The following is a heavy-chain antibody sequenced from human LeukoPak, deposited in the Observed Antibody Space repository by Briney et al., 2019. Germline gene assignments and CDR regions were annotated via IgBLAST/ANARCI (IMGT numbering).Heavy chain of an antibody. CDR1: GFIFSTYW. V-gene: IGHV3-7*01. CDR3: ASWAGAAAGFSGPFDY. D-gene: IGHD6-13*01. CDR2: INQDGSDK. Sequence: GGSLRLSCAASGFIFSTYWMSWVRQAPGKGLEWVAHINQDGSDKYYVDSVKGRFTISRDNAKNSLYLQMNSLRGEDTALYYCASWAGAAAGFSGPFDYWGQGTLVTVSS. J-gene: IGHJ4*02.